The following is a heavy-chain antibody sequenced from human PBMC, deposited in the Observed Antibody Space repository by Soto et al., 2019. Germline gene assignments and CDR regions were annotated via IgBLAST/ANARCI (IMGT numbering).Heavy chain of an antibody. J-gene: IGHJ4*02. Sequence: SVKVSCKASGFTFTSSAVQWVRQARGQRLEWIGWIVVGSGNTNYAQKFQERVTITRDMSTSTAYMELSSLRSEDTAVYYCAADYYDSSGYYHIYDYWGQGTLVTVSS. V-gene: IGHV1-58*01. D-gene: IGHD3-22*01. CDR3: AADYYDSSGYYHIYDY. CDR1: GFTFTSSA. CDR2: IVVGSGNT.